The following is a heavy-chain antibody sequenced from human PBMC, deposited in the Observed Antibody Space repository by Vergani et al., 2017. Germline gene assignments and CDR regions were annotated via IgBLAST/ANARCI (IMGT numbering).Heavy chain of an antibody. CDR2: IIPIFGTA. Sequence: QVQLVQSGAEVKKPGSSVKVSCKASGGTFSSYAISWVRQAPGQGLEWMGGIIPIFGTANYAQKFQGRVTITADKSTSTAYMELSSLRSEDTAVYYCATTITIFGVATLWGVDVWGQGTTVTVSS. CDR3: ATTITIFGVATLWGVDV. D-gene: IGHD3-3*01. V-gene: IGHV1-69*06. J-gene: IGHJ6*02. CDR1: GGTFSSYA.